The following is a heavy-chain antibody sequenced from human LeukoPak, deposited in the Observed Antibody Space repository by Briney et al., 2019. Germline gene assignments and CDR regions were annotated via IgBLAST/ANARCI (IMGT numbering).Heavy chain of an antibody. J-gene: IGHJ4*02. V-gene: IGHV3-7*01. CDR3: SGCEDY. CDR2: ISDDGGRI. Sequence: GGSLRLSCAASGFTFSSYWMSWVRQAPGKGLEWVASISDDGGRIHYVDSVKGRFTISRDNAKNSLYLQMNNLRAEDTAMYYCSGCEDYWGQGTLVTVSS. CDR1: GFTFSSYW.